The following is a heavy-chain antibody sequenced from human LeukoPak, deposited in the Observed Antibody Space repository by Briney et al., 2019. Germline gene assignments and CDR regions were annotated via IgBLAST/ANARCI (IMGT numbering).Heavy chain of an antibody. V-gene: IGHV3-7*01. CDR1: GFTFSRYW. J-gene: IGHJ4*02. CDR3: AKDGGRMCSSTSCYQRGSLDY. D-gene: IGHD2-2*01. CDR2: IRQDGSEK. Sequence: PGGSLRLSCAASGFTFSRYWMSWVRQAPGKGLEWVANIRQDGSEKHYLDSVKGRITISRDNAKNSLYLQMNSLRVEDTAVYYCAKDGGRMCSSTSCYQRGSLDYWGQGTLVTVSS.